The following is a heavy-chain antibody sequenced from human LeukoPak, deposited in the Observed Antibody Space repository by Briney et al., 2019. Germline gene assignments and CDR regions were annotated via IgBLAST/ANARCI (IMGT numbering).Heavy chain of an antibody. Sequence: GGSLRLSCAASGFSFSRSWMHWVRQAPGKGLMWVPRINSDGSSTDYADSVKGRFTISRDNTKNTVYLQMNSLRVEDTAMYYCARSFYGDYAENWGQGTLVTVSS. V-gene: IGHV3-74*01. CDR2: INSDGSST. CDR1: GFSFSRSW. CDR3: ARSFYGDYAEN. D-gene: IGHD4-17*01. J-gene: IGHJ4*02.